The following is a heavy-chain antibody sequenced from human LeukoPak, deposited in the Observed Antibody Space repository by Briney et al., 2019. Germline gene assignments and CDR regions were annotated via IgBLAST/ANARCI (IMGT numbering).Heavy chain of an antibody. J-gene: IGHJ5*02. CDR1: GFTFDDFG. D-gene: IGHD3-10*01. Sequence: GGSLRLSCAASGFTFDDFGMSWVRQAPRRGLEWVSGINWNGVRTGYADSVKGRFTISRDNAKNSLYLQMNSLRAEDTALYYCAKDNKEWFGELSNRFDPWGQGTLVTVSS. CDR2: INWNGVRT. CDR3: AKDNKEWFGELSNRFDP. V-gene: IGHV3-20*04.